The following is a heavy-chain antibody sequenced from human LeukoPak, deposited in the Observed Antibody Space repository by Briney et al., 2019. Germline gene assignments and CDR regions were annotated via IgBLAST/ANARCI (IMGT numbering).Heavy chain of an antibody. Sequence: GRSLRLSCAASGFTISSYAMHWVRQAPGKGLEWVAVILSDGSKEFYTDSVKGRFTISRDNSKNTLYLQMNSLRAEDTAVYYCATYSSLNAREFQYWGQGTLVTVSS. CDR1: GFTISSYA. V-gene: IGHV3-30*04. CDR2: ILSDGSKE. CDR3: ATYSSLNAREFQY. J-gene: IGHJ1*01. D-gene: IGHD3-22*01.